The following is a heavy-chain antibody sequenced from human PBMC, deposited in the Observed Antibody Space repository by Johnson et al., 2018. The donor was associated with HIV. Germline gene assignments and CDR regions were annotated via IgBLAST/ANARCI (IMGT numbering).Heavy chain of an antibody. J-gene: IGHJ3*01. CDR1: GFTFNSYA. V-gene: IGHV3-30-3*01. CDR2: ISYDGSNK. D-gene: IGHD2-2*01. CDR3: ARVRVKRVQSSSWYGGAFDL. Sequence: QVQLVESGGGVVQPGRSLRLSCAASGFTFNSYAMHWVRQAPGKGLEWVSVISYDGSNKYHADSVKGRFTISRDNSKNTLYLQMNSLRAEDTAVYNCARVRVKRVQSSSWYGGAFDLWGQGTMVTVSS.